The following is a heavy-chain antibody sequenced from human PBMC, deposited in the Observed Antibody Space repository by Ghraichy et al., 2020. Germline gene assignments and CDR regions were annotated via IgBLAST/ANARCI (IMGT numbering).Heavy chain of an antibody. D-gene: IGHD2-8*02. Sequence: SETLSLTCAVYGGSFSGYYWSWIRQPPGKGLEWIGEINHSGSTNYNPSLKSRVTISVDTSKNQFSLKLSSVTAADTAVYYCARGGFVLPGRGYYFDYWGQGTLVTVSS. J-gene: IGHJ4*02. CDR2: INHSGST. CDR3: ARGGFVLPGRGYYFDY. CDR1: GGSFSGYY. V-gene: IGHV4-34*01.